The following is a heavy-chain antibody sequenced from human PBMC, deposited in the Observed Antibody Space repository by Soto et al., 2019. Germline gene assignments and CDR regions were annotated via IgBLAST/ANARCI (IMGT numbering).Heavy chain of an antibody. CDR1: GFTFSSYG. D-gene: IGHD6-13*01. V-gene: IGHV3-33*01. CDR2: IWYDGSNK. J-gene: IGHJ4*02. CDR3: ARSSGSSRHIDH. Sequence: QVQLVESGGGVVQPGRSLRLSCAASGFTFSSYGMHWVRQAPGKGLEWVAVIWYDGSNKYYADSVKGRFTISRDNSKNTLYLQMNSLRAEDTAVYYCARSSGSSRHIDHWGQGTLVTVSS.